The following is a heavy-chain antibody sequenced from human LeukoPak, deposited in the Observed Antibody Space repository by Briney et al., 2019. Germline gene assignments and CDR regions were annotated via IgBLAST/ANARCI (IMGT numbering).Heavy chain of an antibody. CDR3: ARGGTSSWTAYDAFDI. J-gene: IGHJ3*02. CDR1: GFSFSNHN. CDR2: ISSGSTYI. Sequence: GGSLRLSCAACGFSFSNHNMNWVRQAPGQGLEWVSCISSGSTYIYYEDSVKGRFPISRDNAKNSLYLQMNSLRAEDTAVYYCARGGTSSWTAYDAFDIWGQGTMVTVSS. D-gene: IGHD6-13*01. V-gene: IGHV3-21*01.